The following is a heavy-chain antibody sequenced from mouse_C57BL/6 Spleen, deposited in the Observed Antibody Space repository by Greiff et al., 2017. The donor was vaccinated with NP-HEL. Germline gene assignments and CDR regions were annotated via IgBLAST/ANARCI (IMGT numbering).Heavy chain of an antibody. V-gene: IGHV1-81*01. J-gene: IGHJ4*01. CDR1: GYTFTSYG. Sequence: VKLMESGAELARPGASVKLSCKASGYTFTSYGISWVKQSTGQGIEWIGEIYPRSGNTYYNEKFKGKATLTADKSSSTAYMEIRSLTSEDSAVYFCARYYYAPYAMDYWGQGTSVTVSS. D-gene: IGHD1-1*01. CDR2: IYPRSGNT. CDR3: ARYYYAPYAMDY.